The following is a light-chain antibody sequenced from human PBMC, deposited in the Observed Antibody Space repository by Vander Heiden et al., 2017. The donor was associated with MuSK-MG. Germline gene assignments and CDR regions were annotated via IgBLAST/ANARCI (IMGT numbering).Light chain of an antibody. CDR2: GAS. V-gene: IGKV3-15*01. Sequence: IVMPQSPATLSVSPGERATLSCRASQSISNNLAWYQQKPGKAPRLLIYGASTRATGIPARFSGSGSGTEFTLTISSLQSEDFAVYYCQKYNNWPRTFGQGTKVEIK. CDR3: QKYNNWPRT. CDR1: QSISNN. J-gene: IGKJ1*01.